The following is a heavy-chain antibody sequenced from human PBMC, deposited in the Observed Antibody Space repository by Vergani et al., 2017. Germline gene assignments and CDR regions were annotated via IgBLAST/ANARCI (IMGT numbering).Heavy chain of an antibody. CDR1: EYSFGNYW. CDR2: IYPADSDT. J-gene: IGHJ4*02. D-gene: IGHD1-1*01. CDR3: VGHTTYTDS. Sequence: EVALVQSGPEMRKPGESLKISCKGSEYSFGNYWIGWVRQRPGKGLEWMGIIYPADSDTRYSPSFQGQVTISADKSISTAFLQWDSLKASDTALYYCVGHTTYTDSWGQGTLVTVSS. V-gene: IGHV5-51*01.